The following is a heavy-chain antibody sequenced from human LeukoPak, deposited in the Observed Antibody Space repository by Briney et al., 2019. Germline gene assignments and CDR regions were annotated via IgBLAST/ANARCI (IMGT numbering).Heavy chain of an antibody. D-gene: IGHD1-26*01. V-gene: IGHV1-58*02. Sequence: GASVKVSCKASGFTFTSSAMQRVRQARGQRLEWIGWIVVGSGNTNYAQKFQERVTITRDMSTSTAYMELSSLRSEDTAVYYCAADLGSGSYFGPFGYWGQGTLVTVSS. CDR3: AADLGSGSYFGPFGY. J-gene: IGHJ4*02. CDR2: IVVGSGNT. CDR1: GFTFTSSA.